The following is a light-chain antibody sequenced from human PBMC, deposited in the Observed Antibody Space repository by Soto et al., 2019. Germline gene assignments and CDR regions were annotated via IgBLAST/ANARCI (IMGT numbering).Light chain of an antibody. V-gene: IGLV1-40*01. J-gene: IGLJ2*01. CDR3: QFYDSTVV. Sequence: QSVLTQPPSVSGAPGQRVTISCTGSSSNIGAGYDVHWYQQLPGTAPKLLIYGNSNRPSGVPDRFSGSKSGTSASLAITGLQAEDEADYYCQFYDSTVVFGGGTKLTVL. CDR1: SSNIGAGYD. CDR2: GNS.